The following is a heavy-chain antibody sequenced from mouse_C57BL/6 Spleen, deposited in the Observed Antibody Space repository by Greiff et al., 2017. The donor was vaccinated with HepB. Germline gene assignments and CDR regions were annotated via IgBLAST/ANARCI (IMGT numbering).Heavy chain of an antibody. V-gene: IGHV1-50*01. Sequence: QVLLQQPGAELVKPGASVKLSCKASGYTFTSYWMQWVKQRPGQGLEWIGEIDPSDRYTNYNQKFKGKATLTVDTSSSTAYMQLSSLTSEDSAVYYCARPVVADAMDYWGQGTSVTVSS. CDR1: GYTFTSYW. J-gene: IGHJ4*01. CDR2: IDPSDRYT. D-gene: IGHD1-1*01. CDR3: ARPVVADAMDY.